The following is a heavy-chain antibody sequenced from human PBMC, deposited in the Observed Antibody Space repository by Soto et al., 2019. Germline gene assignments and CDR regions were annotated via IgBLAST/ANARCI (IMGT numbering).Heavy chain of an antibody. CDR2: VYYSGKA. J-gene: IGHJ3*02. Sequence: SETLCLTCTVSGGSISSSSYYWGWIRQPPGKGLEFIGSVYYSGKAYCNPSLKSRVTISVDTSKNQFSLQMSSVTAADTAVFYCARRSTGSVHAFDIWGQGTMVTVSS. CDR1: GGSISSSSYY. CDR3: ARRSTGSVHAFDI. D-gene: IGHD7-27*01. V-gene: IGHV4-39*01.